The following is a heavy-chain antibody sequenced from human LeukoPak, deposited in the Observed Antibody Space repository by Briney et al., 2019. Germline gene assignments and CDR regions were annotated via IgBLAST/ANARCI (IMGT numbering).Heavy chain of an antibody. Sequence: SVKVSCKASGGTFSSYAISWVRQAPGQGLEWMGGIIPIFGTANYAQKFQGRVTITADESTSTAYMELSSLRSEDTAVYYCAKSPSFGVVIMYYFDYWGQGTLVTVSS. CDR2: IIPIFGTA. D-gene: IGHD3-3*01. V-gene: IGHV1-69*13. CDR1: GGTFSSYA. CDR3: AKSPSFGVVIMYYFDY. J-gene: IGHJ4*02.